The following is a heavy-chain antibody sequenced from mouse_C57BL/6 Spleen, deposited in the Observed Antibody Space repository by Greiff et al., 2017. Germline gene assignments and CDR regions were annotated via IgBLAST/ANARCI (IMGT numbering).Heavy chain of an antibody. CDR3: AREGPFYYFDY. V-gene: IGHV1-61*01. Sequence: QVQLQQPGAELVRPGSSVKLSCKASGYTFTSYWMDWVKQRPGQGLEWIGNIYTSDSETHYNQKFKDKATLTVDKSSSTAYMQLSSLTSEDSAVYYCAREGPFYYFDYWGQGTTLTVSS. J-gene: IGHJ2*01. D-gene: IGHD3-3*01. CDR1: GYTFTSYW. CDR2: IYTSDSET.